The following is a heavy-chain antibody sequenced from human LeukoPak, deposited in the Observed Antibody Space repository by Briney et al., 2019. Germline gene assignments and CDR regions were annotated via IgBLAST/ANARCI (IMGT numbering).Heavy chain of an antibody. V-gene: IGHV4-59*08. Sequence: SETLSLTCSVSGGTLNSFYWSWIRQPPGKGLEYIGYVYYTGSTKYKPSLRSRVTISADTSNNQFSLNLSSVTAADTAVYYCARWNAVTTSLDYWGQGILVAVSS. D-gene: IGHD4-17*01. CDR2: VYYTGST. J-gene: IGHJ4*02. CDR3: ARWNAVTTSLDY. CDR1: GGTLNSFY.